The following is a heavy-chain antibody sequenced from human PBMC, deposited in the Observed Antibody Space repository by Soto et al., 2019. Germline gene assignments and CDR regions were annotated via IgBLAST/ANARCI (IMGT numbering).Heavy chain of an antibody. Sequence: QVQLVQSGAEVKKPWASVKVSCKASGYTFTSYGISWVRQSPGQGLEWMGWISAYNGNTNYAQKLQGRVTMTTYTSTSTVYIELRSLRADETAVYYCARDLIVGAPPPYYFDYWGQGTLVTVSS. D-gene: IGHD1-26*01. CDR2: ISAYNGNT. J-gene: IGHJ4*02. V-gene: IGHV1-18*01. CDR3: ARDLIVGAPPPYYFDY. CDR1: GYTFTSYG.